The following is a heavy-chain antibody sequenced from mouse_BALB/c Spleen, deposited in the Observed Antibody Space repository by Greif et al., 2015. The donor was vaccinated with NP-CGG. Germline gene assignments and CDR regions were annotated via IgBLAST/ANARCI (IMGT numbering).Heavy chain of an antibody. CDR3: ARNYGSSYGFAY. Sequence: VQLQQSGAELVRPGSSVKISCKASGYAFSSYWMNWVKQRPGQGLEWIGRIYPGDGDTNYNGKSKGKATLTADKSSSTAYMQLSSLTSEDSAVYFCARNYGSSYGFAYWGQGTLVTVSA. V-gene: IGHV1-80*01. D-gene: IGHD1-1*01. CDR1: GYAFSSYW. J-gene: IGHJ3*01. CDR2: IYPGDGDT.